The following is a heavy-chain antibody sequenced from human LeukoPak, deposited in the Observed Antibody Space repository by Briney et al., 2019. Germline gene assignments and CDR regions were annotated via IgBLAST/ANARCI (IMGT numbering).Heavy chain of an antibody. CDR2: VYVSGST. Sequence: SETLSLTCTVSGYSISSGYYWGWIRQPPGKGLEWIGDVYVSGSTNYNPSLMSRVAMSLDTSKNQFSLKLRSVTAADTAVYFCARQRLPEEGYCSAGSCYPRYEFDTWGQGTRVTVSS. J-gene: IGHJ4*02. D-gene: IGHD2-15*01. CDR3: ARQRLPEEGYCSAGSCYPRYEFDT. CDR1: GYSISSGYY. V-gene: IGHV4-38-2*02.